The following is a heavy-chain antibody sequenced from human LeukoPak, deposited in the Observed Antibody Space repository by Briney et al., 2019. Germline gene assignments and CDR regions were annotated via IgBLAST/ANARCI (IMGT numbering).Heavy chain of an antibody. CDR2: ISGSGGST. Sequence: GGSLRLSCAASGFTFSSYGMSWVRQAPGKGLEWVSAISGSGGSTYYADSVKGRFTISRDNSKNTLYLQMNSLRAEDTAVYYCAKDKWELEGEEWYFDYWGQGTLVTVSS. J-gene: IGHJ4*02. CDR1: GFTFSSYG. V-gene: IGHV3-23*01. D-gene: IGHD1-26*01. CDR3: AKDKWELEGEEWYFDY.